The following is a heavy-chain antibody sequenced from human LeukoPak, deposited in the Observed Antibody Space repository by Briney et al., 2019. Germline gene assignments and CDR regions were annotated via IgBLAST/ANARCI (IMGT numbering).Heavy chain of an antibody. V-gene: IGHV4-34*01. D-gene: IGHD3-10*01. CDR1: GGSFSGYY. CDR2: INHSGST. Sequence: SETLSLTCAVYGGSFSGYYWSWIRQPPGKGLEWIGEINHSGSTNYKPSLKSRVTISVDTSKNQFSLKLSSVTAADTAVYYCARLGGSGSYSREGSDYWGQGTLVTVSS. J-gene: IGHJ4*02. CDR3: ARLGGSGSYSREGSDY.